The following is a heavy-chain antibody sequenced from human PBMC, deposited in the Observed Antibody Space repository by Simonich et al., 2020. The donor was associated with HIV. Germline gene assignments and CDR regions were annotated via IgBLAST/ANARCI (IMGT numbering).Heavy chain of an antibody. CDR3: ARRHPTTVTTPYFDY. Sequence: QVQLQQWGAGLLKPSETLSLTCAVSGGSFRSYYWSWIRQPPGKGLEWIGEINHRGSTNYNPSLNSRVTISVDTAKNQFSLKLSSVTAADTAVYYCARRHPTTVTTPYFDYWGQGTLVTVSS. J-gene: IGHJ4*02. D-gene: IGHD4-17*01. V-gene: IGHV4-34*01. CDR2: INHRGST. CDR1: GGSFRSYY.